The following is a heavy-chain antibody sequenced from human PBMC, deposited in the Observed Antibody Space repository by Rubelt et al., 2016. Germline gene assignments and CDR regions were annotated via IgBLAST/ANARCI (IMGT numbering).Heavy chain of an antibody. Sequence: QVQLQQWGAGLLKPSETLSLTCAVYGGSFSGYYWSWIRQPPGKGLEWIGEINHSGSTNYNPSLKGRFTISLDPSKNQFSRKWSFVTAADTAVYYCARGGGDIVLMVYAKNLDYWGQGTLVTVSS. CDR3: ARGGGDIVLMVYAKNLDY. J-gene: IGHJ4*02. CDR2: INHSGST. CDR1: GGSFSGYY. V-gene: IGHV4-34*01. D-gene: IGHD2-8*01.